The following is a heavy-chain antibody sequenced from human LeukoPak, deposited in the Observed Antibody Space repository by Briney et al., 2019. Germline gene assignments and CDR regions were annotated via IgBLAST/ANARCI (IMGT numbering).Heavy chain of an antibody. CDR1: GFTFSSYW. CDR3: ARGVAGSGSYYNVGFDF. CDR2: ISADGSST. J-gene: IGHJ4*02. V-gene: IGHV3-74*01. D-gene: IGHD3-10*01. Sequence: QPGGSLRLSCAASGFTFSSYWMHWVRQAPGKGLLWVSRISADGSSTSYADSVKGRFTISRDNAENTLYLQMNSLRDEDTALYYCARGVAGSGSYYNVGFDFWGQGALVTVSS.